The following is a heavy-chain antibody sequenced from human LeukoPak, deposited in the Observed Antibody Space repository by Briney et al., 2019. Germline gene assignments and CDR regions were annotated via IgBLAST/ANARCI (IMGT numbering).Heavy chain of an antibody. V-gene: IGHV3-48*01. J-gene: IGHJ4*02. CDR3: ARDRCYDSSGYYLGVGY. D-gene: IGHD3-22*01. Sequence: GGSLRLSCAASGFTFSSYSMNWVRQAPGKGLEWVSYISSSSSTIYYADSVKGRFTISRDNAKNSLYLQMNSLRAEDTAVYYCARDRCYDSSGYYLGVGYWGQGTLVTVSS. CDR2: ISSSSSTI. CDR1: GFTFSSYS.